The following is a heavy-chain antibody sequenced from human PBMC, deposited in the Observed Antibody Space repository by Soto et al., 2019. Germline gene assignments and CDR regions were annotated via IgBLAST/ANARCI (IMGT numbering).Heavy chain of an antibody. V-gene: IGHV3-21*01. D-gene: IGHD6-13*01. Sequence: GSLRLSCAASGFTFSSYSMNWVRQAPGKGLEWVSSISSSSSYIYYADSVKGRFTISRDNAKNSLYLQMNSLRAEDTAVYYCARSIAAAGHFDYWGQGTLVTVSS. CDR2: ISSSSSYI. CDR1: GFTFSSYS. CDR3: ARSIAAAGHFDY. J-gene: IGHJ4*02.